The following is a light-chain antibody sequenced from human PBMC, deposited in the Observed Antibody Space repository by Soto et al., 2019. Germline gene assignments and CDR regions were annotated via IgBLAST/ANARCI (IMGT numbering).Light chain of an antibody. CDR1: SSNIGAGSD. CDR3: QSHDSSLSGSV. CDR2: GNI. V-gene: IGLV1-40*01. J-gene: IGLJ2*01. Sequence: QSVLTQPPSVSGAPGQRVTISCTGSSSNIGAGSDIHWYQQLPGTAPKLLIYGNINRPSGVPDRFSGSKSGTSASLAINGLQAEDEADYYCQSHDSSLSGSVFGGGTKHTVL.